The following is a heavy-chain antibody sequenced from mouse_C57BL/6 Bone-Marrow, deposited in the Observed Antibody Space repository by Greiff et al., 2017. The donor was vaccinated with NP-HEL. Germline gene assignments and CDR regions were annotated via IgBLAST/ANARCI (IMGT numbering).Heavy chain of an antibody. CDR1: GFTIKNTY. Sequence: VQLQQSVAELVRPGASVKLSCTASGFTIKNTYMHWVKQRPEQGLEWIGRIDPADGNTKYSPKFQGKATITADTSSNTAYLQRSSQTSEDTDIYYCDRGRAMDYWGQGTSVTVSS. CDR3: DRGRAMDY. V-gene: IGHV14-3*01. CDR2: IDPADGNT. J-gene: IGHJ4*01.